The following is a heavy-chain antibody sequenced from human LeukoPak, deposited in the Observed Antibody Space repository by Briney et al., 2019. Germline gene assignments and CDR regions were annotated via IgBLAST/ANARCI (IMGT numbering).Heavy chain of an antibody. J-gene: IGHJ5*02. V-gene: IGHV1-8*01. Sequence: ASVTVSCKASGYTFTSYDINWVRQAPGQGLEWMGWMNPNSGNTGYAQKFQGRVTMTRNTSISTAYMELSSLRSEDTAVYYCARGGLRTIFGVVIIKYNWFDPWGQGTLVTVSS. CDR2: MNPNSGNT. CDR1: GYTFTSYD. D-gene: IGHD3-3*01. CDR3: ARGGLRTIFGVVIIKYNWFDP.